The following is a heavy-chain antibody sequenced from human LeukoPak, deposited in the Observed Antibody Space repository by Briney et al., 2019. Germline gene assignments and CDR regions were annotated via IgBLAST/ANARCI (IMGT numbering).Heavy chain of an antibody. CDR1: GFTFSSYW. CDR3: AKSGGSSWTVDY. Sequence: LPGGSLRLSCAAPGFTFSSYWMHWVRQAPGKGLVWVSRINSDGSSTSYADSVKGRFTISRDNAKNTLYLQMNSLRAEDTAVYHCAKSGGSSWTVDYWGQGTLVTVSS. J-gene: IGHJ4*02. D-gene: IGHD6-13*01. CDR2: INSDGSST. V-gene: IGHV3-74*01.